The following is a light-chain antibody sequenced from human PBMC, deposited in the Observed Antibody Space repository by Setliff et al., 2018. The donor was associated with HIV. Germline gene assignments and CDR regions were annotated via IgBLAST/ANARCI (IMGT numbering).Light chain of an antibody. V-gene: IGKV3D-15*01. CDR2: AAT. Sequence: EIVMTQSPATLAVSPGERATLSCRASQNIKISLAWFQQRRGQAPRLLIHAATARATGVPDRFSGSGSGTEFTLTISDIQSEDFAVYYCQHYNSWPPYTFGQGTKVDIK. CDR1: QNIKIS. J-gene: IGKJ2*01. CDR3: QHYNSWPPYT.